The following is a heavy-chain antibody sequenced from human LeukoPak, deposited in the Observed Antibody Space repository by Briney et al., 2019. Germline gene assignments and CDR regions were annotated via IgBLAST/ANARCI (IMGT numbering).Heavy chain of an antibody. V-gene: IGHV3-73*01. Sequence: GGSLRLSCAASGFTFSGSAMHWVRQASGKGLEWVGRIRIKANNYATAYGASVTGRFTISRDDSKNTAYLQMNSLKTEDTAVYYCTREERTTTGVVIKSFDSWGQGTLVTVSS. J-gene: IGHJ4*02. CDR3: TREERTTTGVVIKSFDS. CDR1: GFTFSGSA. D-gene: IGHD3-3*01. CDR2: IRIKANNYAT.